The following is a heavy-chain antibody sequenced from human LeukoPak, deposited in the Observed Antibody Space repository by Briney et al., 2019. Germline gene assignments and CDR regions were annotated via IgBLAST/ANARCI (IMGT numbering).Heavy chain of an antibody. J-gene: IGHJ4*02. Sequence: GGSLRLSCAASGFTFSSYWMHWVRQAPGKGLVWVSRINSDGSSTSYADSVKGRFTVSRDNAKNTLYLQMNSLRAEDTAVYYCARATGSYYSLGYWGQGTLVTASS. CDR1: GFTFSSYW. D-gene: IGHD1-26*01. V-gene: IGHV3-74*01. CDR3: ARATGSYYSLGY. CDR2: INSDGSST.